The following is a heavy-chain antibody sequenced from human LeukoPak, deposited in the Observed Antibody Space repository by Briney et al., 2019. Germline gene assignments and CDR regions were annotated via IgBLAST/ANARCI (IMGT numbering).Heavy chain of an antibody. J-gene: IGHJ6*02. CDR3: ARGDYDTSGYYYYYYGMDV. D-gene: IGHD3-22*01. CDR2: TYHSGST. CDR1: VAPFSSRGNN. Sequence: KPSETLSLTCTVSVAPFSSRGNNGAGSRKPPGKGLEGMGSTYHSGSTYYNPSLKSRVTISVDTSKNQFSLKLSSVTAADTAVYYCARGDYDTSGYYYYYYGMDVWGQGTTVTVSS. V-gene: IGHV4-39*01.